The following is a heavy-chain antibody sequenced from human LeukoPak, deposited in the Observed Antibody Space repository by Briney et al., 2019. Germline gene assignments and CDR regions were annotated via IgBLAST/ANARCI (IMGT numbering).Heavy chain of an antibody. CDR1: GFTFSSYA. D-gene: IGHD6-13*01. CDR3: AKDLGYIAAAGETLFDY. CDR2: ISGSGGST. J-gene: IGHJ4*02. V-gene: IGHV3-23*01. Sequence: AGGSLRLSCAASGFTFSSYAMSWVRQAPGKGLEWVSAISGSGGSTYYADSVKGRFTISRDNSKNTLYLQMNSLRAEDTAVYYCAKDLGYIAAAGETLFDYWGQGTLVTVSS.